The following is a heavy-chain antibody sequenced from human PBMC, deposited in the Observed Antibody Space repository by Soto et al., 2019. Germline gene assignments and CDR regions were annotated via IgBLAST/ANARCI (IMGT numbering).Heavy chain of an antibody. D-gene: IGHD3-3*01. CDR3: ASYYDFWSGYPTYFDY. V-gene: IGHV3-21*01. J-gene: IGHJ4*02. CDR2: ISSSSSYI. Sequence: GGSLRLSCAASGFTFSSYSMNWVRQAPGKGLEWVSSISSSSSYIYYADSVKGRFTISRDNAKNSLYLQMNSLRAEDTAVYYCASYYDFWSGYPTYFDYWGQGTLVTVSS. CDR1: GFTFSSYS.